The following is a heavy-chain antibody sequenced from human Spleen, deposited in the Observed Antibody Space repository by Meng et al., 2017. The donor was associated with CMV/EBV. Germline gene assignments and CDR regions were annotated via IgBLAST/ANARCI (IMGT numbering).Heavy chain of an antibody. J-gene: IGHJ4*02. CDR3: ARVGAITHCDY. V-gene: IGHV1-69*10. D-gene: IGHD1-26*01. Sequence: VKVSCKASGGTFSSYAISWVRQAPGQGLEWMGRIIPILGVPNYAQRFQGRVTITADKSTSTPYMELSSLRSEDTSVYYCARVGAITHCDYWCQGTLVTVSS. CDR1: GGTFSSYA. CDR2: IIPILGVP.